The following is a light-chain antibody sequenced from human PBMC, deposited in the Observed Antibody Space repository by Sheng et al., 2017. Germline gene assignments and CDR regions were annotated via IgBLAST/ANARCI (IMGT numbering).Light chain of an antibody. Sequence: EIVLTQSPATLSLSPGERATLSCRASQSVDNYLAWYQQKHGQAPRLLIYDASTRATGIPARFSGSGSGTEFTLTISNLQSEDFAVYYCHQYNEWPPLFTFGPGTKVDIK. CDR2: DAS. V-gene: IGKV3-15*01. J-gene: IGKJ3*01. CDR3: HQYNEWPPLFT. CDR1: QSVDNY.